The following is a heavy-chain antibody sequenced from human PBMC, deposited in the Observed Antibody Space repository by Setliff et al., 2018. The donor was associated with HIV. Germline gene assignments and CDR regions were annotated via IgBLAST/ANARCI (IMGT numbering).Heavy chain of an antibody. Sequence: ASVKVSCKPSGYTFTNYDINWVRQATGQGLEWMGGIITIFGTPNYAQKVQGRVTMTTDTSTSTAYMELRSLRSDDTAVYYCARGEYSDFLSGYYFDYWGQGTLVTVSS. J-gene: IGHJ4*02. CDR2: IITIFGTP. CDR3: ARGEYSDFLSGYYFDY. D-gene: IGHD3-3*01. V-gene: IGHV1-18*01. CDR1: GYTFTNYD.